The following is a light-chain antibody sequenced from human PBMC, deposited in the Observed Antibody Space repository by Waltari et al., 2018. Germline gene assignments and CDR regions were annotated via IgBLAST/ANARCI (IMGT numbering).Light chain of an antibody. V-gene: IGKV1-39*01. Sequence: DIQLTQSPSSLSASVGESVNITCRASQTIVRSLNWYQQQPGKAPKLLIYAASNLQSGVPSRFRGSGSGTDFTLTIASLQPEDFATYYCQQSFTTPTFGGGTTVDIK. CDR1: QTIVRS. CDR2: AAS. J-gene: IGKJ4*01. CDR3: QQSFTTPT.